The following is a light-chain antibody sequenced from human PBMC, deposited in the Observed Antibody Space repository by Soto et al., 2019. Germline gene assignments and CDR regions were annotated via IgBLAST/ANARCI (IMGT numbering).Light chain of an antibody. CDR1: SSNIGARYD. Sequence: QSVLTQPPSVSGAPGQRVTISCTGSSSNIGARYDVHWYQQLPGTGPKLLIYVNSNRPSGVPGRFSGSKSGTSASLAITGLQVEDEDDYYCQSYDSSLSGWVFGGGTKLTVL. J-gene: IGLJ3*02. V-gene: IGLV1-40*01. CDR2: VNS. CDR3: QSYDSSLSGWV.